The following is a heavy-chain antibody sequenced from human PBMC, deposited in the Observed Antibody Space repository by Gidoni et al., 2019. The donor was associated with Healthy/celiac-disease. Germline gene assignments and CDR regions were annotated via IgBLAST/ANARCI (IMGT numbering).Heavy chain of an antibody. CDR3: VTREYYYDSSGYYLDY. CDR1: GFTFSSYA. CDR2: ISGSGGST. J-gene: IGHJ4*02. V-gene: IGHV3-23*01. D-gene: IGHD3-22*01. Sequence: EVQLLESGGGLVQPGGSLRLSCAASGFTFSSYAMSWVRTAPGKGLEWVSAISGSGGSTYYADSVKGRFTISRDNSKNTLYLQMNSLRAEDTAVYYCVTREYYYDSSGYYLDYWGQGTLVTVSS.